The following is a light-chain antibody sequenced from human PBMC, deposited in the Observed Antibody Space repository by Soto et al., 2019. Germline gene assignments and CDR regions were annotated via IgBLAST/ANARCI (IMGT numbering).Light chain of an antibody. J-gene: IGLJ1*01. CDR1: SSDVGGFNH. CDR3: SSYTVSSANV. V-gene: IGLV2-14*03. CDR2: DVS. Sequence: QSALTHPASVSGSPGQSITISCTGSSSDVGGFNHVSWYQQHPGKAPKLMIFDVSNRPSGVSNRLSGSKSGNTASLTISGLQAEDEADYHCSSYTVSSANVFGTGTKLTVL.